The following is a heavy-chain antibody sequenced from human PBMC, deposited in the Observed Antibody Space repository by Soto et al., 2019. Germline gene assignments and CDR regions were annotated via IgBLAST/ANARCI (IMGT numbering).Heavy chain of an antibody. Sequence: EVQLVESGGGLVQPGGSLRLSCAASGFTVSSNYMSWVRQAPGKGLEWVSVIYSGGSAYYADSVKGRFTISRDNSKNTLYHQMNSRKAEDTAVYYCARHGYSYGGGYFDYGGQGTLVTVSS. CDR2: IYSGGSA. D-gene: IGHD5-18*01. V-gene: IGHV3-66*04. CDR3: ARHGYSYGGGYFDY. J-gene: IGHJ4*02. CDR1: GFTVSSNY.